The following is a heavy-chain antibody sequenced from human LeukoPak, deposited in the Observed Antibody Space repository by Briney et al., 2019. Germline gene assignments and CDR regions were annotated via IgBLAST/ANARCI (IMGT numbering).Heavy chain of an antibody. CDR3: ATPSTVTTGDP. V-gene: IGHV3-11*04. J-gene: IGHJ5*02. CDR1: GFTFSDYY. Sequence: GGSLRLPCAASGFTFSDYYMSWIRQAPGKGLEWVSYISSSGSTIYYADYVKGRFTISRDNAKNSLYLQMNSLRAEDTAVYYCATPSTVTTGDPWGQGTLVTVSS. D-gene: IGHD4-11*01. CDR2: ISSSGSTI.